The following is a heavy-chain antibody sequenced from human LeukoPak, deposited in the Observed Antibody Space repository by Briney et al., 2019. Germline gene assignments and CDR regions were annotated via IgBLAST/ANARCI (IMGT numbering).Heavy chain of an antibody. J-gene: IGHJ5*02. CDR2: INHSRNT. CDR3: ARDLDYYDSTWFDP. V-gene: IGHV4-34*01. D-gene: IGHD3-22*01. Sequence: SETLSLTCAVYGGSFSDYYWTWIRQPPGKGLEWIGEINHSRNTNYNPSLKSRVTISVDTSKNQFSLKLISVTAADTAVYYCARDLDYYDSTWFDPWGQGTLVTVSS. CDR1: GGSFSDYY.